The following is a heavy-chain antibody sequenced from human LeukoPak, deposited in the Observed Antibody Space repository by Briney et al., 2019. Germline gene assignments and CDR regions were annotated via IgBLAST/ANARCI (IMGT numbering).Heavy chain of an antibody. CDR1: GGSISSGGYY. D-gene: IGHD6-13*01. V-gene: IGHV4-30-2*01. Sequence: SETLSLTCTVSGGSISSGGYYWSWIRQPPGKGLEWIGYIFHSGSTYYNPSLKSRVTISLDRSKNQFSLKLSSVTAADTAVYYCARDGSSSWYGAVTDLDYWGQGTLVTVSS. J-gene: IGHJ4*02. CDR2: IFHSGST. CDR3: ARDGSSSWYGAVTDLDY.